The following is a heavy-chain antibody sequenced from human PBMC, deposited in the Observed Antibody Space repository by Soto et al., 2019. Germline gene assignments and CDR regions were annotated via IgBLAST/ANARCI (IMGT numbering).Heavy chain of an antibody. CDR1: GFTFSSYA. Sequence: GGSLRLSCAASGFTFSSYAMSWVRQAPGKGLEWVSAISGSGGSTYYADSVKGRFTISRDNSKNTLYLQMNSLRAEDTAVYYCAKDLDVWGSYRYYYYGMDVWGQGTTVTVSS. D-gene: IGHD3-16*02. J-gene: IGHJ6*02. CDR2: ISGSGGST. V-gene: IGHV3-23*01. CDR3: AKDLDVWGSYRYYYYGMDV.